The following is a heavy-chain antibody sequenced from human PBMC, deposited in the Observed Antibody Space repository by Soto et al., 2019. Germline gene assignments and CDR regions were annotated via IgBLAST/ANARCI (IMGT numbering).Heavy chain of an antibody. J-gene: IGHJ5*02. D-gene: IGHD2-15*01. CDR2: IYYSGST. V-gene: IGHV4-61*01. CDR1: GGSVSSGSYY. CDR3: ARLEVVVAARLWFDP. Sequence: SETLSLTCTVSGGSVSSGSYYWSWIRRPPGKGLEWIGYIYYSGSTNYNPSLKSRVTISVDTSKNQFSLKLSSVTAADTAVYYCARLEVVVAARLWFDPWGQGTLVTVSS.